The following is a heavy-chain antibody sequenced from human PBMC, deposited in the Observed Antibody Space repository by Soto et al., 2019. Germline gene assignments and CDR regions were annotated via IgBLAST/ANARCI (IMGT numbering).Heavy chain of an antibody. CDR2: INHSGST. Sequence: PSETLSLTCAVYGGSFSGYYWSWIRQPPGKGLEWIGEINHSGSTNYNPSLKSRVTISVDTSKNQFSLKLSSVTAADTAVYYCARDTDSNYENWFDPWGQGTLVTVSS. CDR1: GGSFSGYY. V-gene: IGHV4-34*01. D-gene: IGHD4-4*01. CDR3: ARDTDSNYENWFDP. J-gene: IGHJ5*02.